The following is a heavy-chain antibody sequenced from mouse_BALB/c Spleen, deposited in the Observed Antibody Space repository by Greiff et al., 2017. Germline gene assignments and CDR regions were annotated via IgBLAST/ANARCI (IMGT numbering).Heavy chain of an antibody. CDR1: GFTFNTNA. CDR3: VRVHEGWFAY. CDR2: IRSKSNNYAT. J-gene: IGHJ3*01. V-gene: IGHV10S3*01. Sequence: DAGGGLVQPKGSLKLSCAASGFTFNTNAMNWVRQAPGKGLEWVARIRSKSNNYATYYADSVKDRFTISRDDSQSMLYLQMNNLKTEDTAMYYCVRVHEGWFAYWGQGTLVTVSA.